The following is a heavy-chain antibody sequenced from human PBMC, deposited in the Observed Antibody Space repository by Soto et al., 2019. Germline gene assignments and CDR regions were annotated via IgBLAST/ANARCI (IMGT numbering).Heavy chain of an antibody. CDR3: ARGDSSWSDYYYYGMDV. Sequence: SETLSLTCAVYGGSFSGYYWSWIRQPPGKGLEWIGEINHSGSTNYNPSLKSRVTISVDTSKNQFSLKLSSVTAADTAVYYCARGDSSWSDYYYYGMDVWGQGTRVTVSS. D-gene: IGHD6-6*01. CDR1: GGSFSGYY. V-gene: IGHV4-34*01. CDR2: INHSGST. J-gene: IGHJ6*02.